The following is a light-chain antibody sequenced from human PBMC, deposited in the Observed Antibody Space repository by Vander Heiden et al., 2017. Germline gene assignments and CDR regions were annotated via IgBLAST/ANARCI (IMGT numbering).Light chain of an antibody. CDR1: QSVSSSY. J-gene: IGKJ2*01. V-gene: IGKV3-20*01. CDR2: GAS. Sequence: EIVLTQSPGTLSLSPGERATLSCRASQSVSSSYLAWYQQKPGRAPRLLVYGASSRVTGIPDRFSGSGSGTDFTLTISRLEPEDFAVYYCQQYGSSPQYTFGQGTKLEIK. CDR3: QQYGSSPQYT.